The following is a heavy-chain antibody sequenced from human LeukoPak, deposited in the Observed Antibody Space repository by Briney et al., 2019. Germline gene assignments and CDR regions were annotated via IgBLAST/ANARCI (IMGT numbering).Heavy chain of an antibody. CDR2: IYSGGST. CDR3: ARGYYDSSGYGPY. J-gene: IGHJ4*02. D-gene: IGHD3-22*01. V-gene: IGHV3-53*01. CDR1: GFTARSNY. Sequence: PGGSLSLSCAAPGFTARSNYMSWVRQAPGKGLGWVSAIYSGGSTYYADSVKGRFTISRDNSKNTLYLQMNSLRAEDTAVYYCARGYYDSSGYGPYWGQGTLVTVYS.